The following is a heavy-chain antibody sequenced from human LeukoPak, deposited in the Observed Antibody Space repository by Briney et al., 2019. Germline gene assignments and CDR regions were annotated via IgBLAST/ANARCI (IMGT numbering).Heavy chain of an antibody. CDR1: GFTFSSYT. CDR3: IRDFRSADL. CDR2: IYVDGRTT. Sequence: GGSLRLSCAASGFTFSSYTMNWFRQPPGKGLVWVSRIYVDGRTTNYADSVKGRFTISRDNAKNTVYLEMNSLSVEDTATYYCIRDFRSADLWGQGTLVTVSS. J-gene: IGHJ5*02. V-gene: IGHV3-74*01.